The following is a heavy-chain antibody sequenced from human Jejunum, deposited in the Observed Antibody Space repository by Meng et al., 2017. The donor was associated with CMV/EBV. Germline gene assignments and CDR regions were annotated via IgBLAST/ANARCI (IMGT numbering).Heavy chain of an antibody. CDR1: GDAFTGYG. V-gene: IGHV1-18*01. J-gene: IGHJ4*01. Sequence: ASGDAFTGYGISWVRQAPGQGLEWMGWISTYNDDRNYVKKFQARVTMTTDTSTSTAYMELRSLKSDDTAVYYCARDRVGEPTSDYWGQGTLVTVSS. D-gene: IGHD1-26*01. CDR2: ISTYNDDR. CDR3: ARDRVGEPTSDY.